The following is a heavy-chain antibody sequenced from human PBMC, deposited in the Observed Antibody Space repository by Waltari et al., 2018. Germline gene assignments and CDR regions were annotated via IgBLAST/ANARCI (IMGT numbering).Heavy chain of an antibody. J-gene: IGHJ4*02. Sequence: QVQLQESGPGLVKPSETLSLTCGVSGYSISSGYYWGWSRQTPEKGLEWIGSIYEGGNTFYKPSLKSRVTISVDTSKNQFSLILRSVTATDTAVYYCARQFPELYRGYIGYDYFDSWGQGTLVTVSS. D-gene: IGHD5-12*01. CDR3: ARQFPELYRGYIGYDYFDS. V-gene: IGHV4-38-2*01. CDR1: GYSISSGYY. CDR2: IYEGGNT.